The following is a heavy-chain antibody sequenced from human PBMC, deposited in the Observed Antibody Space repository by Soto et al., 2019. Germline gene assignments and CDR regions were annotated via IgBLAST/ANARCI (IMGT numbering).Heavy chain of an antibody. J-gene: IGHJ3*02. D-gene: IGHD6-19*01. CDR1: GSTFSSYW. CDR2: INSGGSTT. CDR3: ASAVADTRNGLNM. V-gene: IGHV3-74*01. Sequence: GESLKISCAASGSTFSSYWTHWVRQAPGKGLVWVSRINSGGSTTTYADSVKGRFTISRDNAKNTLYLQMNSLRAEDTAVYYCASAVADTRNGLNMWGQGTLVTVSS.